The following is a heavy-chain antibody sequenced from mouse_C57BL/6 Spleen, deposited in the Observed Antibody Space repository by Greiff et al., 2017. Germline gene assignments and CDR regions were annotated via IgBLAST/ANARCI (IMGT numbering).Heavy chain of an antibody. CDR3: ARGGLITTVVAKASDS. Sequence: QVLLKQSGAELARPGASVKLSCKASGYTFTSYGISWVKQRTGQGLEWIGEIYPRSGNTYYNEKFKGKATLTADKSSSTAYMELRSLTSEDSAVYFCARGGLITTVVAKASDSWGQGTSVTVSS. D-gene: IGHD1-1*01. CDR1: GYTFTSYG. CDR2: IYPRSGNT. V-gene: IGHV1-81*01. J-gene: IGHJ4*01.